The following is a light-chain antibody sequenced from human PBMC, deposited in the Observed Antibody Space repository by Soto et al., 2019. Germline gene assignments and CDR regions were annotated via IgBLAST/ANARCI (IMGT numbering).Light chain of an antibody. CDR3: QQFNSYPRT. V-gene: IGKV1-13*02. Sequence: IQLTQSPSTLSASVGDRVTITCRASPGISSALAWYQQKPGKAPNLLIYDAFSLESGVPSRFSGSGSGTDFILTISSLQPEDFATYYCQQFNSYPRTFGQGTKLEIK. J-gene: IGKJ2*01. CDR1: PGISSA. CDR2: DAF.